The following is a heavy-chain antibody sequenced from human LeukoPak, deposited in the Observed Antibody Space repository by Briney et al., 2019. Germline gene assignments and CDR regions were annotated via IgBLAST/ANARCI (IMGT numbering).Heavy chain of an antibody. CDR2: IKFDGREE. Sequence: GGSLRLSCAASGFTFNNYWMSWIRQTPGKGLERVANIKFDGREEYYVDSVRGRFTISRDNTKNSLYLQMNSLRADDTAIYYCTRDAYCGADCFYFDYWGQGALVTVPS. J-gene: IGHJ4*02. CDR1: GFTFNNYW. CDR3: TRDAYCGADCFYFDY. V-gene: IGHV3-7*04. D-gene: IGHD2-21*02.